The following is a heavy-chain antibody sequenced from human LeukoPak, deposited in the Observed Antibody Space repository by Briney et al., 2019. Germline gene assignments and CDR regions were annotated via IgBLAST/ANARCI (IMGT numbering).Heavy chain of an antibody. CDR3: ARRALGGDRNFDS. CDR2: IYPGDSDT. CDR1: GYSFTSYW. V-gene: IGHV5-51*01. J-gene: IGHJ4*02. D-gene: IGHD2-21*01. Sequence: GESLKISCKGSGYSFTSYWIDWVRQMPGKGLEWMGIIYPGDSDTRYSPSFQGQVTISADRSINTAYLQWSSLKASDTAMYYCARRALGGDRNFDSWGQGTLVTVSS.